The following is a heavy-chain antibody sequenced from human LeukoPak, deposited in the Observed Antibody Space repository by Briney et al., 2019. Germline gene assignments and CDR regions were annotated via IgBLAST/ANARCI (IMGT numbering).Heavy chain of an antibody. CDR2: ISGSGGST. V-gene: IGHV3-23*01. J-gene: IGHJ4*02. CDR3: SKDGSYLSFLTYFDY. CDR1: GFTFSSYA. Sequence: GGSLRLSCAASGFTFSSYAMSWVRQAPGKGLEWVSAISGSGGSTYYADSVKGRFTISRDNSKNTLYLQMNSLRAEDTAVYYCSKDGSYLSFLTYFDYWGQGTLVTVSS. D-gene: IGHD1-26*01.